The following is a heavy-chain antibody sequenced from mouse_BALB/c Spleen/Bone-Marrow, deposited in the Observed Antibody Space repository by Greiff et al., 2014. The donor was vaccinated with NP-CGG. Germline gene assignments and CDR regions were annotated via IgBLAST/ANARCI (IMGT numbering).Heavy chain of an antibody. CDR2: ISGGGSYT. CDR1: GFTFSSYG. J-gene: IGHJ1*01. Sequence: EVQLVESGGGLVKPRGSLKLSCAASGFTFSSYGMSWVRQTPEKGLEWVATISGGGSYTYFSDSVKGRLTISRDNAKNNLNLQMSSLRSEDTALYYCARSFGSSYWYFDVWGAGTTVTVSS. CDR3: ARSFGSSYWYFDV. V-gene: IGHV5-9-2*01. D-gene: IGHD1-1*01.